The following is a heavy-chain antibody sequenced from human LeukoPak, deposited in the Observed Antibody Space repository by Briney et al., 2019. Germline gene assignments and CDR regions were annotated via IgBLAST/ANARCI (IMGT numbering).Heavy chain of an antibody. J-gene: IGHJ3*02. CDR2: ISYDGSNK. Sequence: PGGSLRLSCAASGFTFSSYDMHWVRQAPGKGLEWVALISYDGSNKYYADSVKGRFTTSRDSSKNTLYLQMNSLRPEDTAIYYCAKGGYGIQLWWAFDIWGQGTMVTVSS. CDR3: AKGGYGIQLWWAFDI. CDR1: GFTFSSYD. D-gene: IGHD5-18*01. V-gene: IGHV3-30*18.